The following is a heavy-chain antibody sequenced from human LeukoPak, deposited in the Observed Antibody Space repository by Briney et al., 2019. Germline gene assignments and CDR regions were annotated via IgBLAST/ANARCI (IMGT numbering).Heavy chain of an antibody. Sequence: ASVKVSCKASGYTFTGYYMHWVRQAPGQGLEWMGWINPNSGGTNYAQKFQGRVTMTRDTSISTAYMELSRLRSDDTAVYYCARGPGNRKNYFDYWGQGTLVTVSS. V-gene: IGHV1-2*02. CDR1: GYTFTGYY. J-gene: IGHJ4*02. CDR3: ARGPGNRKNYFDY. CDR2: INPNSGGT. D-gene: IGHD1-14*01.